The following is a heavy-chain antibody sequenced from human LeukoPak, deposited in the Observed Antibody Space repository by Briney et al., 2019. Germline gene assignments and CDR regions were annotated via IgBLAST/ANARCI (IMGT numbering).Heavy chain of an antibody. J-gene: IGHJ4*02. CDR2: INSDGGST. Sequence: GGSLRLSCTASGFTFSSYWMHWVRQAPGKGLVWVSRINSDGGSTSYADSVKGRFTTSRDNAKNTLYLQMNSLRAEDTAVYYCARRIQGMAPYYFDYWGQGTLVTASS. V-gene: IGHV3-74*01. D-gene: IGHD5-24*01. CDR3: ARRIQGMAPYYFDY. CDR1: GFTFSSYW.